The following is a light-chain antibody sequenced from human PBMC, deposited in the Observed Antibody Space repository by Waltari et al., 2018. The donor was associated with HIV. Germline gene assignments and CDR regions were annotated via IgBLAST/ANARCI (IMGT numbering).Light chain of an antibody. J-gene: IGLJ2*01. CDR1: ALSKLY. V-gene: IGLV3-25*03. Sequence: SYELTQPPSVSVSPRQTARITCSGDALSKLYAYWYQQRPGQAPVLVIFNDSERPSGIPGRLSGSSSGTTVTLTIRGVQAEDEGDYYCQSADSSGTSVIFGGGTKLTVL. CDR3: QSADSSGTSVI. CDR2: NDS.